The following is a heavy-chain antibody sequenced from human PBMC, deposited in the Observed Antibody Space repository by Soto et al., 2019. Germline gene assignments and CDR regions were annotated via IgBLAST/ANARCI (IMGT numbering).Heavy chain of an antibody. CDR2: IFGSGTT. V-gene: IGHV4-30-4*01. Sequence: PSETLSLTCTVSGGSITSDYSCWSWIRQPPGEGLEWIGHIFGSGTTYTNPSLRSQVAISLDTSKSHFSLTLSSVTAADTAVYYCARGPSGDKVHYWGQGALVTVSS. J-gene: IGHJ4*02. CDR1: GGSITSDYSC. D-gene: IGHD7-27*01. CDR3: ARGPSGDKVHY.